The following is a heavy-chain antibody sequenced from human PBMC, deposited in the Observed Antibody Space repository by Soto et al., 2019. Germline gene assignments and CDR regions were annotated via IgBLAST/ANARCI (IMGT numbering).Heavy chain of an antibody. CDR1: GGSFSGYY. D-gene: IGHD4-17*01. Sequence: ETLSLTCAVYGGSFSGYYWSWIRQPPGKGLEWIGEINHSGSTNYNPSLKSRVTISVDTSKNQFSLKLSSVTAADTAVYYCARGFRVTTVTRYFDYWGQGTLVTVSS. J-gene: IGHJ4*02. CDR2: INHSGST. CDR3: ARGFRVTTVTRYFDY. V-gene: IGHV4-34*01.